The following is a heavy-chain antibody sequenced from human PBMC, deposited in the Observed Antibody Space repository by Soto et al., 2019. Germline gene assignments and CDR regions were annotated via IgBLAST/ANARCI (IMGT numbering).Heavy chain of an antibody. CDR2: IYHSGST. V-gene: IGHV4-4*02. CDR1: GGSISSSNW. D-gene: IGHD6-13*01. Sequence: TLSLTCAVSGGSISSSNWWSWVRQPPGKGLEWIGEIYHSGSTNYNPSLKSRVTISVDKSKNQFSLKLSSVTAADTAVYYCARWGLAAARWFDPWGQGTLVTVSS. CDR3: ARWGLAAARWFDP. J-gene: IGHJ5*02.